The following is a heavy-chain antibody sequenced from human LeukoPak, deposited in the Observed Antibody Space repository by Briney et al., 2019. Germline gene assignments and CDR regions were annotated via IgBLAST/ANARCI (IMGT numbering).Heavy chain of an antibody. CDR3: ASVFYP. J-gene: IGHJ5*02. D-gene: IGHD3-9*01. CDR1: GGSLSGYY. V-gene: IGHV4-34*01. CDR2: INHSGST. Sequence: SETLSLTCAVYGGSLSGYYWSWIRQPPGKGLEWIGEINHSGSTNYNPSLKSRVTISVDTSKNQFSLKLSSVTAADTAVYYCASVFYPWGQGTLVTVSS.